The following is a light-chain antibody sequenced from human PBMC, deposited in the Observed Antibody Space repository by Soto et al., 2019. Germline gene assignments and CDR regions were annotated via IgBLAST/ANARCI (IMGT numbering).Light chain of an antibody. V-gene: IGLV3-21*04. Sequence: SYELTQPPSVSVAPGKTARITCGGNNIGSKSVHWYQQKPGQAPVLVIYYDSDRPSGIPERFSGSNSGNTATLTISRVEAGDEADHYCQVWDRSSDHVVFGGGTKLTVL. CDR1: NIGSKS. CDR3: QVWDRSSDHVV. J-gene: IGLJ2*01. CDR2: YDS.